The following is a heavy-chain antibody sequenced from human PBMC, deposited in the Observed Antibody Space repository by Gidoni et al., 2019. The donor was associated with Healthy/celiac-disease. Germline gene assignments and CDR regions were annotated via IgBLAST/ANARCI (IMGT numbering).Heavy chain of an antibody. Sequence: QVQLQESGPGLVKPSEPLSLTCTVSGRSISSYYWSWIRQPPGKGLEWIGYRYYSGSTNYNPSLKSRVTISVDTSKNQFSLKLSSVTTADTAVYYCARHSPMVRGVINRWGQGTLVTGSS. CDR2: RYYSGST. J-gene: IGHJ5*02. V-gene: IGHV4-59*08. CDR3: ARHSPMVRGVINR. CDR1: GRSISSYY. D-gene: IGHD3-10*01.